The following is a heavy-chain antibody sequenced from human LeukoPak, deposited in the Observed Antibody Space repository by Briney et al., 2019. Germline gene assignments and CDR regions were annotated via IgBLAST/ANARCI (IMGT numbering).Heavy chain of an antibody. Sequence: SETLSLTCAVSGGSISSNSYYWGWIRQPPGKGLKWIGSIYYSGSTYYNPSLKSRVTISVDTSKNQFSLKLSSVTAADTAVYYCARQHYYDSSGYYDRGDYWGQGTLVTVSS. CDR1: GGSISSNSYY. CDR3: ARQHYYDSSGYYDRGDY. V-gene: IGHV4-39*01. CDR2: IYYSGST. J-gene: IGHJ4*02. D-gene: IGHD3-22*01.